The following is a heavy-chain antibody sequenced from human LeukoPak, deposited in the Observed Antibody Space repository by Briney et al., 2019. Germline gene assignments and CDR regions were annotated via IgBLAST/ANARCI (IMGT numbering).Heavy chain of an antibody. CDR1: GGSISNSGHY. J-gene: IGHJ6*02. Sequence: SETLSLTCTVSGGSISNSGHYWGWIRQPPGKELEWIGSIYYSGSTYYSPSLKSRVTISVDTSKNQFSLKLSFVTAADTAVYYCARDLGRGSMDVWGLGTTVTVSS. CDR2: IYYSGST. V-gene: IGHV4-39*07. CDR3: ARDLGRGSMDV. D-gene: IGHD1-26*01.